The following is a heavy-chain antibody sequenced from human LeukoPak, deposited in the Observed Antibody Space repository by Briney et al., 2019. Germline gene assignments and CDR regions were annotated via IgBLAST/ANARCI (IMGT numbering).Heavy chain of an antibody. V-gene: IGHV3-30-3*01. J-gene: IGHJ6*02. Sequence: GGSLRLSCAASGFTFSSYAMHWVRQAPGKGLEWVAVISYDGSNKYYADSVKGRFTISRDNSKNTLYLQMNSLRAEDTAVYYCARSAPLLRYFDWYPDYYYYYGMDVWGQGTTVTVSS. CDR1: GFTFSSYA. CDR2: ISYDGSNK. CDR3: ARSAPLLRYFDWYPDYYYYYGMDV. D-gene: IGHD3-9*01.